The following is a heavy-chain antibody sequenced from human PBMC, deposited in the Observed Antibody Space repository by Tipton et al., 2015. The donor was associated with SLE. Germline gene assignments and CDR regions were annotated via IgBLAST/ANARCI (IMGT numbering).Heavy chain of an antibody. CDR3: ATHYYYYGMDV. CDR2: IYYSGST. CDR1: GGSISSSDYS. V-gene: IGHV4-39*07. Sequence: TLSLTCTVSGGSISSSDYSWGWIRQPPGKGLEWIGGIYYSGSTFYNPSLKSRVTISVDTSKNQFSLKLSSVTAADTAVYYCATHYYYYGMDVWGQGTTVTVSS. J-gene: IGHJ6*02.